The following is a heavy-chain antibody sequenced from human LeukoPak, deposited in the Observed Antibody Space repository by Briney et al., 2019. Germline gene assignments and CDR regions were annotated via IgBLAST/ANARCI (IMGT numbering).Heavy chain of an antibody. V-gene: IGHV6-1*01. D-gene: IGHD6-25*01. CDR1: GDSVSSNSAA. J-gene: IGHJ4*02. CDR3: ARSLSSGSLRLDY. CDR2: TYYRSRWYN. Sequence: SQTLSLTYDIPGDSVSSNSAAWNWLRQSPSRGLEWLGRTYYRSRWYNDYAVSVKSRITINPDTSRNQFSLQLNSVTPEDTAVYYCARSLSSGSLRLDYWGQGTLVTVSS.